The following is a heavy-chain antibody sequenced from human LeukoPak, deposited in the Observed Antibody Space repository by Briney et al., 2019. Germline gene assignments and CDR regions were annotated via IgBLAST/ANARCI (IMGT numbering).Heavy chain of an antibody. CDR1: GFTFSSCA. CDR3: AKGLRFLVDPPDY. V-gene: IGHV3-23*01. J-gene: IGHJ4*02. Sequence: GGSLRLSCAASGFTFSSCAMNWVRQAPGKGLEWVSAISGCGVSTYYADSGKGRFTISRDNSKNTLYLQMNSLRAEDTAVYYCAKGLRFLVDPPDYWGQGTLVTVSS. D-gene: IGHD3-3*01. CDR2: ISGCGVST.